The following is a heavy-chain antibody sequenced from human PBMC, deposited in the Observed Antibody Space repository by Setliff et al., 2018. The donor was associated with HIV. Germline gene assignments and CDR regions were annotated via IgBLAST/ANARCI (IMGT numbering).Heavy chain of an antibody. CDR2: FFPSGST. CDR1: GGSISRSRHF. V-gene: IGHV4-61*02. D-gene: IGHD2-15*01. Sequence: SETLSLTCTVSGGSISRSRHFWSWIRQPAGKGLEWIGRFFPSGSTHYNPSLRSRVTISVDTSKNQFSLKLNSVTAADSAVYYCARDRGPLDYWGQGTLVTVSS. J-gene: IGHJ4*02. CDR3: ARDRGPLDY.